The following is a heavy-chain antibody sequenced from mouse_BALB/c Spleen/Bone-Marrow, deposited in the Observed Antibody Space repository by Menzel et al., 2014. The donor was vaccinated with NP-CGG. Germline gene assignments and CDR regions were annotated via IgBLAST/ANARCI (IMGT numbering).Heavy chain of an antibody. CDR3: ARWGDDGTFDY. CDR2: INPSTGYT. CDR1: GYTFTSYW. Sequence: QVQLQQSGAELAKPGASVKMSCKASGYTFTSYWMHWVKQRPGQGLEWIGYINPSTGYTEYNQRFKDKATLTADKSSSTAYMQLSSLTSEDSAVYYCARWGDDGTFDYWGQGTTLTVSS. J-gene: IGHJ2*01. V-gene: IGHV1-7*01. D-gene: IGHD2-12*01.